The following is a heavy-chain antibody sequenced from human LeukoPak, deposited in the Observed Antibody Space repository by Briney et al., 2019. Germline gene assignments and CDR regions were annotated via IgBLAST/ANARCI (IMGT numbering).Heavy chain of an antibody. CDR1: GGSISSGGYC. D-gene: IGHD3-22*01. J-gene: IGHJ4*02. CDR3: AREVSYDSSGYYFDY. Sequence: SQTLSLTCTVSGGSISSGGYCWSWIRQHPGKGLEWIGYIYYSGSTYYNPSLKSRVTISVDTSKNQFSLKLSSVTAADTAVYYCAREVSYDSSGYYFDYWGQGTLVTVSS. V-gene: IGHV4-31*03. CDR2: IYYSGST.